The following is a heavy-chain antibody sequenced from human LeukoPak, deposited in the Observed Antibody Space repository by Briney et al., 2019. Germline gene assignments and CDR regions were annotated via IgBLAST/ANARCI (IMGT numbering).Heavy chain of an antibody. CDR2: IYYSGST. CDR3: ARGYDFWSGSSYGMDV. CDR1: RGSISSGDHY. J-gene: IGHJ6*02. V-gene: IGHV4-31*03. D-gene: IGHD3-3*01. Sequence: SQTLSLTCTVSRGSISSGDHYWSWIRQHPGKGLEWIGYIYYSGSTYYNPSLKSRATISVDTSKKQFSLKLSSLTAADTAVYYCARGYDFWSGSSYGMDVWGQGTTVTVSS.